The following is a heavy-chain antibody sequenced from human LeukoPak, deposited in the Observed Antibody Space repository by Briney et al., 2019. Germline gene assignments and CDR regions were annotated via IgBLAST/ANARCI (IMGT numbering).Heavy chain of an antibody. V-gene: IGHV3-74*01. CDR2: INSDASRT. CDR1: GFTFSTYW. Sequence: GGSLRLSCAASGFTFSTYWMHWVRQAPGKGLVWVSSINSDASRTSHADSVKGRFTISRDNAKNTLYLQLNGLRAEDTAVYYCARGNYHGMDVWGQGTTVTVSS. D-gene: IGHD3-10*01. J-gene: IGHJ6*02. CDR3: ARGNYHGMDV.